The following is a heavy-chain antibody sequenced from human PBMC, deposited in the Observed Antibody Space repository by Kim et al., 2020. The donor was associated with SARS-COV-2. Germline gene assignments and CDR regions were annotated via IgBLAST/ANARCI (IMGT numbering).Heavy chain of an antibody. D-gene: IGHD5-12*01. J-gene: IGHJ3*02. Sequence: SVKVSCKASGGTFSSYAISWVRQAPGQGLEWMGGIIPIFGTANYAQKFQGRVTITADESTSTAYMELSSLRSEDTAVYYCARVEMATITYDAFDIWGQGTMVTVSS. CDR3: ARVEMATITYDAFDI. CDR1: GGTFSSYA. CDR2: IIPIFGTA. V-gene: IGHV1-69*13.